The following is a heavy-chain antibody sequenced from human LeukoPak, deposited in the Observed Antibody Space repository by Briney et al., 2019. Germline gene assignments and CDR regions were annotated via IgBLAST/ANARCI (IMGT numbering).Heavy chain of an antibody. D-gene: IGHD6-13*01. Sequence: GGSLRLSCAASGFTFSSYGMHWVRQAPGKGLEWVAFIRYDGSNKYYADSVKGRFTISRDNSENTLYLQVNSLRAEDTAVYYCAKDGYSSSWTGGYFDYWGQGTLVTVSS. CDR2: IRYDGSNK. CDR1: GFTFSSYG. V-gene: IGHV3-30*02. CDR3: AKDGYSSSWTGGYFDY. J-gene: IGHJ4*02.